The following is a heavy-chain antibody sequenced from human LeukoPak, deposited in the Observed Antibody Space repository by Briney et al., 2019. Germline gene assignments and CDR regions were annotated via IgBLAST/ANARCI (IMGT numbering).Heavy chain of an antibody. CDR1: GFTFSSYG. Sequence: PGRSLRLSCAASGFTFSSYGMHWVRQAPGKGLEWVAVISYDGSNKYYADSVKGRFTISRDNSKNTLYLQMNSLRAEDTAVYYCAKVSSSSSWYQHWGQGTLVTVSS. CDR2: ISYDGSNK. J-gene: IGHJ1*01. D-gene: IGHD6-13*01. CDR3: AKVSSSSSWYQH. V-gene: IGHV3-30*18.